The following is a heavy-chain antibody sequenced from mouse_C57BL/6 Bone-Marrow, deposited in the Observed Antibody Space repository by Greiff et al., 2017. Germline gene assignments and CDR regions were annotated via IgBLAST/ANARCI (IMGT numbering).Heavy chain of an antibody. CDR3: ARQLRPTFYYAMDY. D-gene: IGHD3-2*02. V-gene: IGHV5-15*01. J-gene: IGHJ4*01. Sequence: EVKLMESGGGLVQPGGSLKLSCAASGFTFSDYGMAWVRQAPRQGPEWVAFISNLAYSIYYADTVTGRFTISRENAKNTLYLEMSSLRSEDTAMXYCARQLRPTFYYAMDYWGQGTSVTVSS. CDR1: GFTFSDYG. CDR2: ISNLAYSI.